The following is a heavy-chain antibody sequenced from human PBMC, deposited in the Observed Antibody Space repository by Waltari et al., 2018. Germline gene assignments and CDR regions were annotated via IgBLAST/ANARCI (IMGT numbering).Heavy chain of an antibody. CDR2: LDPKECHV. CDR1: GYTLAGFY. J-gene: IGHJ6*03. CDR3: HLTVRNIVVMAGTSPSFHSYIDV. V-gene: IGHV1-24*01. D-gene: IGHD2-15*01. Sequence: QVPVVQSGPEVKNPGASVQVACKVPGYTLAGFYIHRVRRAPGKGLVWMGRLDPKECHVVPAHNFQGRVTMTEDSSTDTAYMELCSLSPEVTALYYCHLTVRNIVVMAGTSPSFHSYIDVWGRGTTVTVSS.